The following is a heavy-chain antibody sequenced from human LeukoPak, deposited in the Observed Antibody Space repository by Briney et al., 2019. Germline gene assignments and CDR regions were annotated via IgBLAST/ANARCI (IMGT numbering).Heavy chain of an antibody. D-gene: IGHD3-3*01. CDR2: ISGSGGST. V-gene: IGHV3-23*01. Sequence: GGSLRLSCAASGFTFSSYAMSWVRQAPGKGLEWVSAISGSGGSTYYADSVKGRFTISRDNAKNSLYLQMNSLRAEDTAVYYCARGSEWSSGVSDYWGQGTLVTVSS. CDR3: ARGSEWSSGVSDY. CDR1: GFTFSSYA. J-gene: IGHJ4*02.